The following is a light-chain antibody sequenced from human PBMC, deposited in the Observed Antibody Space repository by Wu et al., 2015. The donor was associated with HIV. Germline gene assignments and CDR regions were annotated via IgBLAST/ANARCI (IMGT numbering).Light chain of an antibody. V-gene: IGKV1-13*02. CDR1: QGISSA. Sequence: AIQLTQSPSSLSASVGDRVTITCRASQGISSALAWYQQKPGKTPKLLIYDASSLESGVPSRFSGSGSGTDFTLTVSCLQPEDFATYYCQQFNSYPQVTFGQGTRLEIK. J-gene: IGKJ5*01. CDR2: DAS. CDR3: QQFNSYPQVT.